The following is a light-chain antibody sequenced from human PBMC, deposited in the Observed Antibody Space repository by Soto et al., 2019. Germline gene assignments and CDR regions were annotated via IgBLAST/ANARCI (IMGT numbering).Light chain of an antibody. J-gene: IGKJ1*01. CDR3: QQYESYSPWT. CDR2: DAS. CDR1: RSISVC. V-gene: IGKV1-5*01. Sequence: DIQMTQSPSTLSASVGDRVTITCRASRSISVCLAWYQQKPGKAPKLLIYDASSLESGVPSRFSGSRSGTEFTLTISSLQPDDFATYYCQQYESYSPWTFGQGTKVEIK.